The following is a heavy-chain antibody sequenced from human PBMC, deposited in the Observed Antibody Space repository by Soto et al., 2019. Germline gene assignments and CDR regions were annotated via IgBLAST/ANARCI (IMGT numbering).Heavy chain of an antibody. J-gene: IGHJ4*02. CDR1: GYSFTTHW. CDR3: AREGDRSGYDWRVFDY. CDR2: IYPGDSDT. V-gene: IGHV5-51*01. Sequence: EVQLVQSGAEVKKPGESLKIPCKGSGYSFTTHWIGWVRQMPGKGLEWMGVIYPGDSDTKYSPSFQGQVTISADKSINPASLQWNTMKASDTAMYYCAREGDRSGYDWRVFDYWGQGTLVTVSS. D-gene: IGHD5-12*01.